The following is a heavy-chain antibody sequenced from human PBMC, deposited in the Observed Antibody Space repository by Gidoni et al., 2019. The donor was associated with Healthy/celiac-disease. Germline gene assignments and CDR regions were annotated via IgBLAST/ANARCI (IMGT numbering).Heavy chain of an antibody. Sequence: QVQLVESGGGVVQPGSSLRLACAASGFAFSSYGMHGVRQAPGKGLEWVAFIWYDGSNKYYADSVKGRFTISRDNSKNTLYLQMNSRRAEDTAVYYCARMRGWNGGSFDYWGQGTLVTVSS. J-gene: IGHJ4*02. CDR3: ARMRGWNGGSFDY. D-gene: IGHD1-1*01. CDR2: IWYDGSNK. CDR1: GFAFSSYG. V-gene: IGHV3-33*01.